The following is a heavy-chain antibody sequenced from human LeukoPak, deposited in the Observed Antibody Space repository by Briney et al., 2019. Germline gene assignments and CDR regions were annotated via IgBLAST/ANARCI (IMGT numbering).Heavy chain of an antibody. Sequence: PGGSLRLSCAASGFTFSSYGMHWVRQAPGKGLEWVAVIWYDGSNKYYADSVKGRFTISRDNSKNTLYLQMNSLRAEDTAVYYCAKDGSYLNYYYYGMDVWGQGTTVTVSS. V-gene: IGHV3-33*06. D-gene: IGHD1-26*01. CDR1: GFTFSSYG. J-gene: IGHJ6*02. CDR3: AKDGSYLNYYYYGMDV. CDR2: IWYDGSNK.